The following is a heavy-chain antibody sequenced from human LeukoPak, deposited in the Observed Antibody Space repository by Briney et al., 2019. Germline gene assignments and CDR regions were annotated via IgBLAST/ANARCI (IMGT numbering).Heavy chain of an antibody. V-gene: IGHV1-2*02. D-gene: IGHD3-16*01. CDR1: GYSFSDYH. Sequence: VASVKVSCKASGYSFSDYHINWVRQASGQGPEWMGWINPKNGDTDYAKAFQGRITMTRDTSIRTAYMELHRLRSDDTAMYYCARGEYSNGYPYRLDFWGQGTLLTVSS. CDR2: INPKNGDT. CDR3: ARGEYSNGYPYRLDF. J-gene: IGHJ4*02.